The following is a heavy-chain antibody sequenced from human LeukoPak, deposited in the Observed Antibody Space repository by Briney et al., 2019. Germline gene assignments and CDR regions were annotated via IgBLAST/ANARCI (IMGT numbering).Heavy chain of an antibody. CDR1: GFTFSSYS. D-gene: IGHD1-26*01. Sequence: GGSLRLSCAASGFTFSSYSMNWVRQAPGKGLEWVSVIYSGGSTYYADSVKGRFTISRDNSKNTLYLQMNSLRAEDTAVYYCARVGTTRLIDYWGQGTLVTVSS. J-gene: IGHJ4*02. CDR2: IYSGGST. V-gene: IGHV3-53*01. CDR3: ARVGTTRLIDY.